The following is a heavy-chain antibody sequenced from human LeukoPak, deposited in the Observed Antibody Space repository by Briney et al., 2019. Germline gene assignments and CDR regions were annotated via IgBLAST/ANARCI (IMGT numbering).Heavy chain of an antibody. J-gene: IGHJ4*02. CDR1: GFTFDDYA. CDR3: ARRYEAAAGTDY. Sequence: QPGGSLRLSCAASGFTFDDYAMHWVRQAPGKGLEWVSLISGDGGSTYYADSVKGRFTISRDNSKNSLYLQMNSLRTEDTALYYCARRYEAAAGTDYWGQGTLVTVSS. CDR2: ISGDGGST. D-gene: IGHD6-13*01. V-gene: IGHV3-43*02.